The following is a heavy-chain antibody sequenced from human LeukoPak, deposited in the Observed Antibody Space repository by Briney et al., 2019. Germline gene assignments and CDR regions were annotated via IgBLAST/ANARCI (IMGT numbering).Heavy chain of an antibody. CDR1: GGTFSSYA. D-gene: IGHD5-18*01. CDR3: ARDLAGYSYGYYYYGMDV. J-gene: IGHJ6*02. Sequence: SVKVSCKASGGTFSSYAISWVRQAPGQGLAWMGRIIPILGIANYAQKFQGRVTITADKSTSTAYMEPSSLRSEDTAVYYCARDLAGYSYGYYYYGMDVWGQGTTVTVSS. CDR2: IIPILGIA. V-gene: IGHV1-69*04.